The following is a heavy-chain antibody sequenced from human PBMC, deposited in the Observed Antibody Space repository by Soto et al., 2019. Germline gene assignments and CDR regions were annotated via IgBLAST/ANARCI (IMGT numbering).Heavy chain of an antibody. CDR3: AKSAPMDAGDKYYYDF. V-gene: IGHV1-69*13. CDR2: IIPFFGTA. J-gene: IGHJ4*02. D-gene: IGHD4-17*01. CDR1: GGTFSTFG. Sequence: SVKVSCKASGGTFSTFGISWVRQAPGQGLEWMGGIIPFFGTARYSQKFEDRITITADESTNTVYMDLRSLTSEDTAIYYCAKSAPMDAGDKYYYDFWGQGALVTVSS.